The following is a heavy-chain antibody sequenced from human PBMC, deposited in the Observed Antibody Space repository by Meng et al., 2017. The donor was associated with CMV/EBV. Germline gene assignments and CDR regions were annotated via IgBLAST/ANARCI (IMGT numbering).Heavy chain of an antibody. V-gene: IGHV1-46*01. Sequence: ASVKVSCKASGYTFTSYYMHWVRQAPGQGLEWMGIINPSGGSTSYAQKFQGRVTMTRDTSTSTVYMELNSLRSEDTAVYYCARDPTRNSSSWYGLNYWGQGTLVTVSS. J-gene: IGHJ4*02. D-gene: IGHD6-13*01. CDR1: GYTFTSYY. CDR2: INPSGGST. CDR3: ARDPTRNSSSWYGLNY.